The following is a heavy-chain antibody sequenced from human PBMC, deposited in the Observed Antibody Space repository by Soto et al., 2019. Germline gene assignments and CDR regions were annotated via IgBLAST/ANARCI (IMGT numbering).Heavy chain of an antibody. V-gene: IGHV3-30-3*01. CDR3: ARVTTGLRLELAGGMDV. CDR1: GFTFSNYW. J-gene: IGHJ6*02. CDR2: ISYDGSNK. D-gene: IGHD1-1*01. Sequence: GGSLRLSCAASGFTFSNYWMSWVRQAPGKGLEWVAVISYDGSNKYYADSVKGRFTISRDNSKNTLYLQMNSLRAEDTAVYYCARVTTGLRLELAGGMDVWGQGTTVTVSS.